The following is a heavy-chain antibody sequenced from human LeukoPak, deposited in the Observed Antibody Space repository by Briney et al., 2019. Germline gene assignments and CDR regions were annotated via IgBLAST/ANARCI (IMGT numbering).Heavy chain of an antibody. Sequence: GGSLRLSRAASGFTFSGYAMHWVRQAPGKGLEWVAVISYDGSNKYYADSVKGRFTISRDNSKNTLYLQMNSPRAEDTAVYYCARETGFDYWGQGTLVTVSS. V-gene: IGHV3-30-3*01. CDR2: ISYDGSNK. D-gene: IGHD1-14*01. CDR3: ARETGFDY. J-gene: IGHJ4*02. CDR1: GFTFSGYA.